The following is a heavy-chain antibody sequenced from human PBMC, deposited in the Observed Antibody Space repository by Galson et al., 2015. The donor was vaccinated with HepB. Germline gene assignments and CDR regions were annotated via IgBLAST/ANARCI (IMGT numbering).Heavy chain of an antibody. CDR2: ISGSGGST. J-gene: IGHJ4*02. CDR3: AKGDYYDSSGYSVGATCDY. V-gene: IGHV3-23*01. CDR1: GFTFSSYA. D-gene: IGHD3-22*01. Sequence: SLRLSCAASGFTFSSYAMTWVRQAPGKGLEWVSAISGSGGSTYYADSVKGRFTISRDNSKNTLSLQMNSLRAEDTAVYYCAKGDYYDSSGYSVGATCDYWGQGTLVTVSS.